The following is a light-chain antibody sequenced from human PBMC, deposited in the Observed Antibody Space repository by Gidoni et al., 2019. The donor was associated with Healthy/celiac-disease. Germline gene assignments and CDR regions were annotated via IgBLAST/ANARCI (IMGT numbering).Light chain of an antibody. Sequence: VLTHYPGTLSLSPGERATVSCRTSQRVSSSYLAWYQQKPGQAPRLLIYGASSRATGIPDRFSGSGSGTDVTLTISRLEPEDFAVYYCQQYGNSPWTFGQGTKVEIK. CDR3: QQYGNSPWT. J-gene: IGKJ1*01. V-gene: IGKV3-20*01. CDR1: QRVSSSY. CDR2: GAS.